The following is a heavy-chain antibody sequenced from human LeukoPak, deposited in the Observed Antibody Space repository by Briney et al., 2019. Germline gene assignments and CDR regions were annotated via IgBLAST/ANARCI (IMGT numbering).Heavy chain of an antibody. CDR2: ISSSRSYI. CDR1: GFTFSGHT. Sequence: GGSLRLACAASGFTFSGHTMRWVRQPPGKGLEWVSSISSSRSYIKYADSVKGRFTISRDNAHDSLYLQRNALRADDTAMYYCARDYYTSGSSVRTDYWGQGTLVTVSS. CDR3: ARDYYTSGSSVRTDY. D-gene: IGHD3-10*01. J-gene: IGHJ4*02. V-gene: IGHV3-21*01.